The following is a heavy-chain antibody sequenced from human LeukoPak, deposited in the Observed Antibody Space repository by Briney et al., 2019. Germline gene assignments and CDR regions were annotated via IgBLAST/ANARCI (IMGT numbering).Heavy chain of an antibody. CDR2: ISGTGDST. J-gene: IGHJ4*02. V-gene: IGHV3-23*01. D-gene: IGHD3-10*01. CDR3: ARDGYGSGSYSFDY. Sequence: GGSMTPSCAASGFTFSSYAMTWVRQAPGKGLEWVSVISGTGDSTYYADSVKGRFTISRDNSTNTLYLQMNSLRAEDTAVYYCARDGYGSGSYSFDYWGQGTMVTVSS. CDR1: GFTFSSYA.